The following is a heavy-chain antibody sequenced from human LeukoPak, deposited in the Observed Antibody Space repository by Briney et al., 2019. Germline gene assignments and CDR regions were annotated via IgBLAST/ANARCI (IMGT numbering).Heavy chain of an antibody. Sequence: SETLSLTCSVSGDSITTSYWNWIRQPPGQGLEWIGSIFYSGNTKYNPALQSRVTISVDTSKKQFSLEVNSVTAADTAVYYCARGRLSPSAFRPFEHWGRGTLVTVSS. D-gene: IGHD2/OR15-2a*01. CDR2: IFYSGNT. CDR3: ARGRLSPSAFRPFEH. CDR1: GDSITTSY. V-gene: IGHV4-59*01. J-gene: IGHJ4*02.